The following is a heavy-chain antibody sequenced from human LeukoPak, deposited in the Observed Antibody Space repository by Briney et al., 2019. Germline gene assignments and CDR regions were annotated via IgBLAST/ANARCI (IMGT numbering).Heavy chain of an antibody. V-gene: IGHV7-4-1*01. CDR1: GYTFTGYA. D-gene: IGHD3-22*01. CDR2: IHTKTANP. J-gene: IGHJ4*02. Sequence: ASVKVSCKASGYTFTGYAMNWVRQAPGQGLEWMGWIHTKTANPTYAQDFTGRVVFSLDTSVHTAFLQIDTLETGDTAFYYCARPDYDSLSYWGQGSLVTVSP. CDR3: ARPDYDSLSY.